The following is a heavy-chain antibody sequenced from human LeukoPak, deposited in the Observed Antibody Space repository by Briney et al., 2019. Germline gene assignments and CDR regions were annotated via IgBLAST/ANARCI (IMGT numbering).Heavy chain of an antibody. CDR2: INPSGGST. CDR1: GYTFTSYY. V-gene: IGHV1-46*04. CDR3: ARANCSSTSCAPDY. D-gene: IGHD2-2*01. J-gene: IGHJ4*02. Sequence: ASVKVSCKAFGYTFTSYYMHWVRQAPGQGLEWMGIINPSGGSTIYAQKLRGRVTMTRDTSTSTVYMELSSLRSEDTAVYYCARANCSSTSCAPDYWGQGMLVTVSS.